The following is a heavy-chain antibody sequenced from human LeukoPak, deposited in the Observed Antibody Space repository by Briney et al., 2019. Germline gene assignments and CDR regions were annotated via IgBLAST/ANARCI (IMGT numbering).Heavy chain of an antibody. CDR2: INHSGST. J-gene: IGHJ6*02. CDR1: GGSFSGYY. CDR3: ARGQGRMVRGVIASDGMDV. D-gene: IGHD3-10*01. Sequence: PSETLSLTCAVYGGSFSGYYWSWIRQPPGKGLEWIGEINHSGSTNYNPSLKSRVTISVDTSKNQFSLKLSSVTAADTAVYYCARGQGRMVRGVIASDGMDVWGQGTTVTVSS. V-gene: IGHV4-34*01.